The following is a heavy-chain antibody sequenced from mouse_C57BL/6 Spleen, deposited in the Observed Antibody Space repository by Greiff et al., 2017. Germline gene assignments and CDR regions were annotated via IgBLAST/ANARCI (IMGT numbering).Heavy chain of an antibody. CDR3: ESYGGNWDMDD. CDR1: GFTFTSYG. CDR2: ISSGGSYT. V-gene: IGHV5-6*01. J-gene: IGHJ4*01. Sequence: EVQLLESGGDLVKPGGSLKLSCAASGFTFTSYGMHWVRQTPDKGLEWVATISSGGSYTYYPDSVKGRFTISRDNATNTRYMQLSSLKSEDTAVDYCESYGGNWDMDDWGQGTSVTVSS. D-gene: IGHD4-1*01.